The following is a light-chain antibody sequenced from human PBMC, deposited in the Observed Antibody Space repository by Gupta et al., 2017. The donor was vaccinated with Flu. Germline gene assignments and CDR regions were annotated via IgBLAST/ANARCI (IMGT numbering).Light chain of an antibody. CDR3: QHTYTTPIT. CDR1: SRSSN. V-gene: IGKV1-39*01. CDR2: AAF. Sequence: SRSSNLNWQQQKQSKAPTLLIYAAFSLQLGVPSRFSGSRAGTYFTHTISSLRPEDLATYYFQHTYTTPITFVQGKRLDI. J-gene: IGKJ5*01.